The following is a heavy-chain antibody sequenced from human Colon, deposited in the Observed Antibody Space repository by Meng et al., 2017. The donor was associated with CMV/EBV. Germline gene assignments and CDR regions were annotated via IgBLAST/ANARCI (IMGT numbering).Heavy chain of an antibody. Sequence: ASVKVSCKASGYTFTSYYMHWVRQAPGQGLEWMGIINPSGGSTSYAQKFQGRVTMTRDTSTSTVYMELSSLRSEDTAVYYCAREFSGRYCSSTSCVHDYYYYGMDVWGQGTTVTVSS. CDR2: INPSGGST. J-gene: IGHJ6*02. D-gene: IGHD2-2*01. CDR3: AREFSGRYCSSTSCVHDYYYYGMDV. V-gene: IGHV1-46*01. CDR1: GYTFTSYY.